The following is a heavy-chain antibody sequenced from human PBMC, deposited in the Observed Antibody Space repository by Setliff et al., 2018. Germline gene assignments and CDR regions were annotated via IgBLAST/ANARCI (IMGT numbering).Heavy chain of an antibody. CDR1: GGSISSGSYY. Sequence: SETLSLTCTVSGGSISSGSYYWSWIRQPAGKGLEWIGHIYTSGSTNYNPSLKSRVTISVDTSKNQFSLKLSSVTAADTAVYYCARVICSSTSCPGYYGMDVWGQGTLVTVSS. J-gene: IGHJ6*02. CDR3: ARVICSSTSCPGYYGMDV. CDR2: IYTSGST. D-gene: IGHD2-2*01. V-gene: IGHV4-61*09.